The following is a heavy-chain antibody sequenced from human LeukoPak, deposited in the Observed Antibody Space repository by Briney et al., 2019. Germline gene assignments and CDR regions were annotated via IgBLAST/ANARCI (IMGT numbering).Heavy chain of an antibody. Sequence: GGSLRLSCVGSGFTFSSYWVNWVRQSPGKGLEWVANIKPDGSDKYYVDSARGRFPVSRDNAKNSAFLQMNSLRAEDTAIYYCATISAQTFDIRWEAGLVSVSS. V-gene: IGHV3-7*01. D-gene: IGHD5-24*01. J-gene: IGHJ3*02. CDR2: IKPDGSDK. CDR1: GFTFSSYW. CDR3: ATISAQTFDI.